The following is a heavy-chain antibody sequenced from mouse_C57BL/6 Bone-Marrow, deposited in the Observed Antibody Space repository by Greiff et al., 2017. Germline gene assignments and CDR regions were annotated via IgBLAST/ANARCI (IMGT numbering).Heavy chain of an antibody. Sequence: VQLQESGPGLVAPSQSLSITCTVSGFSLTSYAISWVRQPPGKGLEWLGVIWTGGGTNYNSALKSRLSISKDNSKSQVFLKMNSLQTDDTARYYCARNPFSGGYYRGWYFDVWGTGTTVTVSS. J-gene: IGHJ1*03. D-gene: IGHD2-3*01. V-gene: IGHV2-9-1*01. CDR2: IWTGGGT. CDR3: ARNPFSGGYYRGWYFDV. CDR1: GFSLTSYA.